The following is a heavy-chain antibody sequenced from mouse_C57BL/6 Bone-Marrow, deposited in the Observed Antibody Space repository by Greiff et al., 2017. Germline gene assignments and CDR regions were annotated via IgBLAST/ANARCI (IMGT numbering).Heavy chain of an antibody. Sequence: QVQLQQPGAELVKPGASVKLSCKASGYTFTSYWMNWVKQRPGQGLEWIGMIHPNSGSTNYNEKFKSKATLTVDKSSSTAYMQLSSLTSEDSAVYYCARDWDLYYFDYWGQGTTLTVSS. J-gene: IGHJ2*01. D-gene: IGHD4-1*01. CDR2: IHPNSGST. CDR1: GYTFTSYW. V-gene: IGHV1-64*01. CDR3: ARDWDLYYFDY.